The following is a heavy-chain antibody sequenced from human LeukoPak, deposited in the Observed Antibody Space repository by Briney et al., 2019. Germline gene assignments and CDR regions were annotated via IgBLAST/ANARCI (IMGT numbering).Heavy chain of an antibody. V-gene: IGHV3-74*01. CDR2: IKGDGSHT. CDR3: VRDGDAYNFDC. D-gene: IGHD5-24*01. CDR1: GFFFRNYW. Sequence: GGSLRLSCAASGFFFRNYWMHWVRQAPGKGLVWVSHIKGDGSHTSYADSVKGRFTISRDNARNTLYLQMNSLRAEDTAIYYCVRDGDAYNFDCWGQGTLVTVSS. J-gene: IGHJ4*02.